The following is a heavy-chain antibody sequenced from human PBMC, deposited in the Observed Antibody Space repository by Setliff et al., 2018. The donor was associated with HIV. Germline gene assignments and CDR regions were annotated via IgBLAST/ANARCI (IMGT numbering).Heavy chain of an antibody. Sequence: KPGGSLRLSCAASGFTFRHYSMNWVRQAPGKGLEWIAEVHPSGSINYNSSLKSRVAISVDTSKNQFSLNVNSVTAADTAVYYCASYGGGSENDAFRVWGQGTMVTVS. CDR1: GFTFRHYS. J-gene: IGHJ3*01. CDR3: ASYGGGSENDAFRV. V-gene: IGHV4-34*01. CDR2: VHPSGSI. D-gene: IGHD4-17*01.